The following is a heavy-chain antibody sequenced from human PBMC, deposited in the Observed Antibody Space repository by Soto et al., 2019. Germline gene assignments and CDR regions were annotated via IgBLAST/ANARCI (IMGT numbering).Heavy chain of an antibody. V-gene: IGHV4-30-4*01. CDR3: VGTGTTDDY. Sequence: LSLTCTVSGASVSSGDYYWSCIRQPPGTGLEWIGYIYNSGGSYYNPSLKGRLTISIDTSKNQFSLKLNSVTVADTAIYYCVGTGTTDDYWGRGTLVTVSS. J-gene: IGHJ4*02. D-gene: IGHD4-17*01. CDR1: GASVSSGDYY. CDR2: IYNSGGS.